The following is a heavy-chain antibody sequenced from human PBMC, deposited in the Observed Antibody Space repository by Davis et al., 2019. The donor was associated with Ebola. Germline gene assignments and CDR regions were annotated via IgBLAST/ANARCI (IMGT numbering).Heavy chain of an antibody. CDR2: IYSGGDT. Sequence: GGSLRLSCEASGFTVSSYYMNWVRQAPGKGLEWVSVIYSGGDTSYTDSVKGRFTISTANSKNTLYLQLSSLTPEDSAVYYCARDNFPEDGMDVWGQGTTVTVSS. CDR3: ARDNFPEDGMDV. J-gene: IGHJ6*02. CDR1: GFTVSSYY. V-gene: IGHV3-53*01.